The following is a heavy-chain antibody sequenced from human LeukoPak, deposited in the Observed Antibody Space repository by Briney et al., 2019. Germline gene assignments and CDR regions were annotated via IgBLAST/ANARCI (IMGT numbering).Heavy chain of an antibody. CDR3: AREVSEGFDF. Sequence: PGGSLRLSCTASGFTFSGYSMNWIRQAPGKGLEWVSSFGTRSTSIYHAGSVKGRFAISRDNAKNSLYLQMDSLRAEDTALYYCAREVSEGFDFWGQGTLVTVSS. J-gene: IGHJ4*02. D-gene: IGHD3-22*01. V-gene: IGHV3-21*01. CDR2: FGTRSTSI. CDR1: GFTFSGYS.